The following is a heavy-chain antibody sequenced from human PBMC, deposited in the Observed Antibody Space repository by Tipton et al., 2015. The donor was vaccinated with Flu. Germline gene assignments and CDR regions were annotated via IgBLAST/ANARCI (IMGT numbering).Heavy chain of an antibody. CDR2: ISYDGSNK. V-gene: IGHV3-30*01. D-gene: IGHD3-10*01. Sequence: SLRLSCAASGFTFSSYAMHWVRQAPGKGLEWVAVISYDGSNKYYADSVKGRFTISRDNSKNTLYLQRNSLRAEDTAVYYCARGLWFRELLYSGDYWGQGTLVTVSS. CDR3: ARGLWFRELLYSGDY. CDR1: GFTFSSYA. J-gene: IGHJ4*02.